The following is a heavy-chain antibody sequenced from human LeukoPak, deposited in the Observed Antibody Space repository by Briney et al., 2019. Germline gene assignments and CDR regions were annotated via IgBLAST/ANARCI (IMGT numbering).Heavy chain of an antibody. V-gene: IGHV3-48*03. D-gene: IGHD1-1*01. Sequence: GSLSLSCTASGFTFRSYEMNLVRQAPGKGLEWVSYISSSGSTIYYSDSVKCRFTISRDIAKNVLYLQMDSLRAGDTAMFYCAREGTTDYCGQGCLVTVS. CDR3: AREGTTDY. J-gene: IGHJ4*02. CDR2: ISSSGSTI. CDR1: GFTFRSYE.